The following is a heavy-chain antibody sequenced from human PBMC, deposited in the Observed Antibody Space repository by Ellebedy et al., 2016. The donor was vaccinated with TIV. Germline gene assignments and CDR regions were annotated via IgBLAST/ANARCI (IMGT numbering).Heavy chain of an antibody. V-gene: IGHV3-9*01. Sequence: PGGSLRLSCAASGFTFDDYAIHRVRQGPGKGLEWVSGISWNSGSIGYADSVKGRFSISRDNAKNSLYLQMNSLRLEDTALYYCVRASLEYYGSGKWGPFDSWGQGTLVTVSS. CDR2: ISWNSGSI. CDR3: VRASLEYYGSGKWGPFDS. J-gene: IGHJ4*02. CDR1: GFTFDDYA. D-gene: IGHD3-10*01.